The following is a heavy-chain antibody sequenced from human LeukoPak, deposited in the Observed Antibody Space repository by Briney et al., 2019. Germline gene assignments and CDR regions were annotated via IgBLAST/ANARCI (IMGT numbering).Heavy chain of an antibody. J-gene: IGHJ6*02. CDR1: GGTFSSYA. CDR2: ISAYNGNT. V-gene: IGHV1-18*01. D-gene: IGHD6-19*01. CDR3: ARADSSGSLVMDV. Sequence: ASVKVSCKASGGTFSSYAISWVRQAPGQGLEWMGWISAYNGNTNYAQKLQGRVTMTTDTSTSTAYMELRSLRSDDTAVYYCARADSSGSLVMDVWGQGTTVTVSS.